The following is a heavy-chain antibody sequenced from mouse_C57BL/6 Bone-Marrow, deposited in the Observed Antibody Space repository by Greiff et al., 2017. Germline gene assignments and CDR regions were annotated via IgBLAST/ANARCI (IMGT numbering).Heavy chain of an antibody. CDR3: VGEGPLYDGYGYFDY. CDR1: GFTFNTYA. CDR2: IRSKSSNYAT. Sequence: DAGGGLVQPKGSLKLSCAASGFTFNTYAMHWVRQAPGKGLEWVARIRSKSSNYATYYADSVKDRFTISRDDSQSMLYLQMNNLKTEDTAMYYCVGEGPLYDGYGYFDYWGRGTTLTVSS. J-gene: IGHJ2*01. D-gene: IGHD2-3*01. V-gene: IGHV10-3*01.